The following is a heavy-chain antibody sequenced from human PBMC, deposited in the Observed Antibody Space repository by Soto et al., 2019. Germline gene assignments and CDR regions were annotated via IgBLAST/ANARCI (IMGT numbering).Heavy chain of an antibody. CDR1: GYSFTSYW. Sequence: PGESLKIYCKGSGYSFTSYWISWVRQMPGKGLEWMGRIDPSDSYTNYSPSFQGHVTISADKSISTAYLQWSSLKASDTAMYYCARSLTYYYDSGGYSPFDYWGQGTLVTVSS. J-gene: IGHJ4*02. CDR2: IDPSDSYT. D-gene: IGHD3-22*01. CDR3: ARSLTYYYDSGGYSPFDY. V-gene: IGHV5-10-1*01.